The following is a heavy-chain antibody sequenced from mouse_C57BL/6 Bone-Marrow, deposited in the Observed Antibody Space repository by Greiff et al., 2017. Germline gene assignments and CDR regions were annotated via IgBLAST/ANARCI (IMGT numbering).Heavy chain of an antibody. CDR2: LSRGGDYL. J-gene: IGHJ2*01. CDR1: GFTFSSYA. D-gene: IGHD1-1*01. Sequence: EVHLVESGEGLVKPGGSLKLSCAASGFTFSSYAMSWVRQTPEKRLEWVAYLSRGGDYLSYDDTVKGRFTISRDNTRNTLYLQMDSLKSEDTAMYYGTRAGLYYGRLYYFDYWGQGTTLTVAS. V-gene: IGHV5-9-1*02. CDR3: TRAGLYYGRLYYFDY.